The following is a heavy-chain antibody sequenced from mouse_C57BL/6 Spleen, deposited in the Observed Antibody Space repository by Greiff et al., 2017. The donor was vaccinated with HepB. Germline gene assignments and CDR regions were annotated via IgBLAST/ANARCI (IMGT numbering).Heavy chain of an antibody. V-gene: IGHV1-64*01. CDR2: IHPNSGST. CDR1: GYTFTSYW. D-gene: IGHD1-1*01. CDR3: ARGHSSVYVWFAY. J-gene: IGHJ3*01. Sequence: VQLQQPGAELVKPGASVKLSCKASGYTFTSYWMHWVKQRPGQGLEWIGMIHPNSGSTNYNEKFKSKATLTVDKSSSTAYMQLSSLTSEDSAVYYCARGHSSVYVWFAYWGQGTLVTVSA.